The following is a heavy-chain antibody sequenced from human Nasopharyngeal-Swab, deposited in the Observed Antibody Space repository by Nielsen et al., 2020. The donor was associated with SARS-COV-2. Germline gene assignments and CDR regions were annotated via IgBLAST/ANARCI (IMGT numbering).Heavy chain of an antibody. CDR1: GGSISSSTYY. CDR3: ARDVGYSYGYPGGVLGY. J-gene: IGHJ4*02. V-gene: IGHV4-39*07. Sequence: SETLSLTCTVSGGSISSSTYYWGWLRQPPGKGLEWIGSIFYSGNTYYNPSLKSRVTISVDTSKNQFSLKLSSVAAADTAVYYCARDVGYSYGYPGGVLGYWGQGTLVTVSS. CDR2: IFYSGNT. D-gene: IGHD5-18*01.